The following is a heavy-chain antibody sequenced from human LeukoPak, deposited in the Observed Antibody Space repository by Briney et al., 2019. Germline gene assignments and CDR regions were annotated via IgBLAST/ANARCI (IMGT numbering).Heavy chain of an antibody. J-gene: IGHJ3*02. V-gene: IGHV4-59*08. D-gene: IGHD3-3*01. Sequence: SETLSLTCTVSGGSISGYSWSWIRQPPGKRVEWVGYIYDSGSTNKNPSLKSRVTMSVDTSKNQFSLKLSSVTAADTAVYYCATHYRDFNGFDIWGQGTMVTVSS. CDR2: IYDSGST. CDR3: ATHYRDFNGFDI. CDR1: GGSISGYS.